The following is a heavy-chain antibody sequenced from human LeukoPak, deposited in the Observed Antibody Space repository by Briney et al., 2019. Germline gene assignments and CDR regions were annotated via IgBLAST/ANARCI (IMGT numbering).Heavy chain of an antibody. D-gene: IGHD3-22*01. Sequence: GGSLRLSCAASGFTFSSNYMSWVRQAPGKGLEWVSVIYDTGRTYYADSVEGRFTISRDNYKNTLYLQMNSLRVEDTAVYYCARGPYDTSGYFVSWGQGTLVTVSS. CDR1: GFTFSSNY. V-gene: IGHV3-53*01. CDR2: IYDTGRT. CDR3: ARGPYDTSGYFVS. J-gene: IGHJ4*02.